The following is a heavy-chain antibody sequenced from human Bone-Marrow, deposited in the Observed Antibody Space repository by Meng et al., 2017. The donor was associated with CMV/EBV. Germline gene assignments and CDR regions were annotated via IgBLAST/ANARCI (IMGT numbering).Heavy chain of an antibody. CDR3: ARGPYDYGDY. Sequence: GESLKISCKGSGYTFTTYWIGWVRQVPGKGLEWMGIIYPGDSDTRYSPSFQGQVTISADKSISTAYLLWSSLKASDTAMYYCARGPYDYGDYWGQGTLVTVSS. D-gene: IGHD4-17*01. CDR2: IYPGDSDT. J-gene: IGHJ4*02. V-gene: IGHV5-51*01. CDR1: GYTFTTYW.